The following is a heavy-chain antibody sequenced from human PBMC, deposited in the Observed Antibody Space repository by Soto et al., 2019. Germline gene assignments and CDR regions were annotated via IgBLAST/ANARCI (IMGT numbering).Heavy chain of an antibody. CDR2: IDPSDSYT. Sequence: PGESLKISCKGSGYSFTSYWISWVRQMPGKGLEWMGRIDPSDSYTNYSPSFQGHVTISADKSISTAYLQWSSLKASDTAMYYCARHVYSSSRYYYYGMDVWGQGTTVTVSS. D-gene: IGHD6-19*01. CDR3: ARHVYSSSRYYYYGMDV. J-gene: IGHJ6*02. CDR1: GYSFTSYW. V-gene: IGHV5-10-1*01.